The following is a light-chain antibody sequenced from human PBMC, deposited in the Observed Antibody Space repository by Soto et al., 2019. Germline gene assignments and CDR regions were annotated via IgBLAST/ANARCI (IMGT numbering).Light chain of an antibody. CDR1: QSVSSY. V-gene: IGKV3-11*01. CDR2: DAS. Sequence: EIVLTQSPATLSLSPGERATLSCRASQSVSSYLAWYQQKPGQAPRLLIYDASNRATGIPARFSGSGSGTDVPLTISSLEPEDFAVYYCHQRNNWPLTFGGGTKVEIK. J-gene: IGKJ4*01. CDR3: HQRNNWPLT.